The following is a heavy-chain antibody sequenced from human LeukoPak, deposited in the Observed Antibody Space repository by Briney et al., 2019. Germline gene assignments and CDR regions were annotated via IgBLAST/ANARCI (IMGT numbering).Heavy chain of an antibody. J-gene: IGHJ4*02. CDR2: IKQDGSEK. V-gene: IGHV3-7*01. CDR1: GFTFSSYW. D-gene: IGHD3-22*01. Sequence: PGGSLRLSCAASGFTFSSYWMSWVRQAPGKGLEWVANIKQDGSEKYYVDSVKGRFTISRDNAKNSLYLQMNSLRAEDTAVYYCARSSRYYYDSSGFDYWGQGTLVTVSS. CDR3: ARSSRYYYDSSGFDY.